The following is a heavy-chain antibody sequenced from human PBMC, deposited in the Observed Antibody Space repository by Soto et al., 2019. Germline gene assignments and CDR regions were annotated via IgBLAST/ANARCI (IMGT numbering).Heavy chain of an antibody. CDR2: IYYSGST. CDR3: ARDGSSNQRDDAFDI. J-gene: IGHJ3*02. V-gene: IGHV4-59*01. CDR1: GGSISSYY. D-gene: IGHD6-13*01. Sequence: SEILSLTCTVSGGSISSYYWSWIRQPPGKGLEWIGYIYYSGSTNYNPSLKSRVTISVDTSKNQFSLKLSSVTAADTAVYYCARDGSSNQRDDAFDIWGQGTMVTVSS.